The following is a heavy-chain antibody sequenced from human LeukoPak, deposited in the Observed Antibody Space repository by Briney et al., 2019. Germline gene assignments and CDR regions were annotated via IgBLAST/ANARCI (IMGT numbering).Heavy chain of an antibody. CDR1: GFTFSSYA. Sequence: AGSLRLSCAASGFTFSSYAMSWVRQATGKGLEWVSAIRGSGGSTYYADSVKGRFTISRDNSKNTLYLQMSSLRAEDTAVYYCAKNYYDSSSYGFDFWGQGTLVTVSS. D-gene: IGHD3-22*01. CDR3: AKNYYDSSSYGFDF. CDR2: IRGSGGST. V-gene: IGHV3-23*01. J-gene: IGHJ4*02.